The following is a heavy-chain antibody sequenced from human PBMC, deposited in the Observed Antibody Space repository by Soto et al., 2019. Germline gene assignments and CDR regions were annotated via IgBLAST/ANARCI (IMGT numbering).Heavy chain of an antibody. V-gene: IGHV1-46*01. D-gene: IGHD3-10*01. CDR2: IYPSGGST. J-gene: IGHJ4*02. CDR1: GYTFINYY. Sequence: QVQLVQSGAEVKKPGASVKVSCKASGYTFINYYMHWVRQAPGQGLEWMGIIYPSGGSTRSAQKFQSRVTFTSDTSTSTVYMELSSLRSEDTAVYYFARDISGPQDSWGQGTLVTVSS. CDR3: ARDISGPQDS.